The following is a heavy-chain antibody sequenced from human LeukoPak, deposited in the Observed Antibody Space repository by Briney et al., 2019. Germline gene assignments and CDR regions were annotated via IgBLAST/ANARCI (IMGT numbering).Heavy chain of an antibody. CDR3: AKDESSTGWYRELDY. CDR1: GFTFYDYA. CDR2: ISWNSGSI. D-gene: IGHD6-19*01. V-gene: IGHV3-9*01. Sequence: GGSLSLSCAVSGFTFYDYAMHSVRHAPGKGLEWVSGISWNSGSIDYAAPVKGRFTISRDNAKNSLYLQMNNLRAEDTAFYYCAKDESSTGWYRELDYWGQGTLVTVSS. J-gene: IGHJ4*02.